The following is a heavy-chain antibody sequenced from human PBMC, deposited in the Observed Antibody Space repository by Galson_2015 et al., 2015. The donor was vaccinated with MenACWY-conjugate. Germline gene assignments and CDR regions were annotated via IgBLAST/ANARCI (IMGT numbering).Heavy chain of an antibody. Sequence: SLRLSCAASGFTFGSYWMSWVRQAPGKGLEWVANLKQDGSEKYSVDSVKGRFTISRDKAKNSLYLQMNSLRAEVTAVYYCERQVVIDAFDIWGQGTLVTVSS. V-gene: IGHV3-7*03. J-gene: IGHJ3*02. D-gene: IGHD4-23*01. CDR1: GFTFGSYW. CDR3: ERQVVIDAFDI. CDR2: LKQDGSEK.